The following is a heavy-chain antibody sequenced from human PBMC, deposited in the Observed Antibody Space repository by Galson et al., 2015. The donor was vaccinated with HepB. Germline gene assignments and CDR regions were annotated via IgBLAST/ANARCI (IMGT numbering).Heavy chain of an antibody. V-gene: IGHV1-69*10. J-gene: IGHJ6*02. CDR2: IMPVFAIV. Sequence: SVKASCKASGGSFSSFAISWVRQAPGQGLEWMGGIMPVFAIVNYAQKFQDRVTITADTSTRTTTAYKELSSLTSDDTAVYYCARGMGDGNNLVRYYYYGLDVWGQGTTVTVSS. D-gene: IGHD5-24*01. CDR3: ARGMGDGNNLVRYYYYGLDV. CDR1: GGSFSSFA.